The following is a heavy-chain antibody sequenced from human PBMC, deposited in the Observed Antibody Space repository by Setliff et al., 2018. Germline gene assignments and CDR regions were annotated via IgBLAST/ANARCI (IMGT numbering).Heavy chain of an antibody. J-gene: IGHJ4*02. V-gene: IGHV4-59*01. CDR3: ARTRYGLGGRPY. CDR2: IYSSGRT. D-gene: IGHD2-15*01. CDR1: GGSISSYY. Sequence: TLSLTCTVSGGSISSYYWIWIRQPPGKGLEWIGYIYSSGRTNYNPSLKSRVTISLDTPKNQFSLRLSSVTAADTAVYYCARTRYGLGGRPYWGQGTLVTVSS.